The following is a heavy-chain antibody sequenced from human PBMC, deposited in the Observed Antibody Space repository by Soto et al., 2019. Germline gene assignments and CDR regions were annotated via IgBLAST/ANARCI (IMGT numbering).Heavy chain of an antibody. D-gene: IGHD3-22*01. CDR2: IYYSGST. CDR1: GGSISSSSYY. CDR3: ARTRTDSSGYYGDAFDI. J-gene: IGHJ3*02. Sequence: QLQLQESGPGLVKPSETLSLTCTVSGGSISSSSYYWGWIRQPPGKGLEWIGSIYYSGSTYYNPSLKRRVTISVDTSKNQFSLKLSSVTAADTAVYYCARTRTDSSGYYGDAFDIWGQGTMVTVSS. V-gene: IGHV4-39*01.